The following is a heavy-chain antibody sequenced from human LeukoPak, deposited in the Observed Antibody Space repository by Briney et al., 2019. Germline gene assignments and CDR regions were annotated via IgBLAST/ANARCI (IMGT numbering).Heavy chain of an antibody. CDR3: ARGRRYFDGLFDY. D-gene: IGHD3-9*01. CDR1: GFTFSTYS. CDR2: ISGSGGST. J-gene: IGHJ4*02. V-gene: IGHV3-23*01. Sequence: GGSLRLSCAASGFTFSTYSMSWVRQAPGKGLEWVSAISGSGGSTYYADSVKGRFTISRDNSKNTLYLQMNSLRAEDTAVYYCARGRRYFDGLFDYWGRGPLVTVSS.